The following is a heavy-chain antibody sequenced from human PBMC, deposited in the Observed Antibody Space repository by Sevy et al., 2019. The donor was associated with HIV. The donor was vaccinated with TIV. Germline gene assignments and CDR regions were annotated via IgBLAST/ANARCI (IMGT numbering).Heavy chain of an antibody. V-gene: IGHV3-7*01. CDR1: GFTFNRYW. J-gene: IGHJ3*02. D-gene: IGHD3-3*01. Sequence: GGSLRLSCTASGFTFNRYWMSWVRQTPGKELEWVANVKQDGSEQYYVNSLKGRFTISRDNAKNSLYLQMNSLRAEDTAVYYWASLREKKLVIIPSFAFDMWGQGTLVTVSS. CDR2: VKQDGSEQ. CDR3: ASLREKKLVIIPSFAFDM.